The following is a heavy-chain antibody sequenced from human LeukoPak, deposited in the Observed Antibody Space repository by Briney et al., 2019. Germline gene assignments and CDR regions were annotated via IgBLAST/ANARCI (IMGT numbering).Heavy chain of an antibody. V-gene: IGHV1-8*01. J-gene: IGHJ6*02. Sequence: ASVKVSCKASGYTFTSYDINWVRQATGQGLEWMGWMNPNSGNTGYAQEFQGRVTMTKNTSISTAYMELSSLRSEDTAVYYCARREKYGMDVWGQGTTVTVSS. D-gene: IGHD1-26*01. CDR2: MNPNSGNT. CDR1: GYTFTSYD. CDR3: ARREKYGMDV.